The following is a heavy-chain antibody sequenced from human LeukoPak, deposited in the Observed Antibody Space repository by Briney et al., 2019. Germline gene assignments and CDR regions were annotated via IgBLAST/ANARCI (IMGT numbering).Heavy chain of an antibody. V-gene: IGHV3-21*01. CDR1: GFTFNSFR. J-gene: IGHJ4*02. Sequence: GGSLRLSCAASGFTFNSFRMNWVRQAPDKGLEWVSSISSSSNFIYYADSVRGRFTISRDNAKNSLYLQMNSLRAEDTAVYYCVREYSGWLAAAGAGGQGVLVTVPS. CDR2: ISSSSNFI. D-gene: IGHD6-13*01. CDR3: VREYSGWLAAAGA.